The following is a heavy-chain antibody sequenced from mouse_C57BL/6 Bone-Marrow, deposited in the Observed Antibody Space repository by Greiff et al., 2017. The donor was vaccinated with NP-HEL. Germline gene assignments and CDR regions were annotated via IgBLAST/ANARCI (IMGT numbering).Heavy chain of an antibody. CDR3: TRFGYGHAYYAMDY. CDR1: GYTFTSYW. J-gene: IGHJ4*01. V-gene: IGHV1-5*01. Sequence: EVQLQQSGTVLARPGASVKMSCKTSGYTFTSYWMHWVKQRPGQGLEWIGAIYPGNSDTSYNQKFKGKAKLTAVTSASTAYMELSSLTNEDSAVYYCTRFGYGHAYYAMDYWGQGTSVTVSA. D-gene: IGHD1-1*02. CDR2: IYPGNSDT.